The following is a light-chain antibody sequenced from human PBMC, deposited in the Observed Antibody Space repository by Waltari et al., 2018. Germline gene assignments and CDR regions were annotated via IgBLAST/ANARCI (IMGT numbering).Light chain of an antibody. Sequence: QSALTQPASVSGSPGQSITISCTGTSSDVGGYNYVSWYQQHPGKAPKLMIYDVSNRPSGVSNRFSGSKSGNTASLTISGLQAEDEADCYCSSYISSSTLELFGGGTSLTVL. CDR2: DVS. V-gene: IGLV2-14*03. CDR1: SSDVGGYNY. J-gene: IGLJ2*01. CDR3: SSYISSSTLEL.